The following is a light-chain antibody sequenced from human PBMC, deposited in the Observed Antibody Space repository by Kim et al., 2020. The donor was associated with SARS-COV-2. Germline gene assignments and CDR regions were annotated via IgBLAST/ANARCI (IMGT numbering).Light chain of an antibody. J-gene: IGLJ3*02. CDR2: RKN. CDR1: GPNIGSNA. Sequence: GPRVTISCSGSGPNIGSNAVYWYRQLPGMAPNLRIYRKNHRPSGVPARFSGSKSGTSASLAISGLRSEDEADYYCAVWDDSLSGRVFGGGTQLTVL. CDR3: AVWDDSLSGRV. V-gene: IGLV1-47*01.